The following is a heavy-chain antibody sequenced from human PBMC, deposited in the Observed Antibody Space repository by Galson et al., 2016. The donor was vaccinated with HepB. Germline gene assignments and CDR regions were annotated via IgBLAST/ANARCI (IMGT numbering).Heavy chain of an antibody. J-gene: IGHJ1*01. D-gene: IGHD1-26*01. CDR1: GFTFTDFA. Sequence: SLRLSCAASGFTFTDFAMSWVRQAPGKGLEWVSGISGSGRNTYFADSVKGRFTISRDNSKNTVFLHMNSLRAEDTAVYFCAKDLFGGSYRYFQPWGQGTLVIVSS. CDR3: AKDLFGGSYRYFQP. CDR2: ISGSGRNT. V-gene: IGHV3-23*01.